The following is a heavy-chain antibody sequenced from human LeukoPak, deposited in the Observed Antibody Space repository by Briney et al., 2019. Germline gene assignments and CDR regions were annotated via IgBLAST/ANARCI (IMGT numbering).Heavy chain of an antibody. CDR1: GGSISSSNW. Sequence: SETLSLTCAVSGGSISSSNWWSWVRPPPGKGLEWIGEIYHSGSTSYNPSLKSRVTISVDKSKNQFSLKLNSVTAADTAVYYCARVGYSSSWYWFDPWGQGTLVTVSS. CDR2: IYHSGST. CDR3: ARVGYSSSWYWFDP. D-gene: IGHD6-13*01. J-gene: IGHJ5*02. V-gene: IGHV4-4*02.